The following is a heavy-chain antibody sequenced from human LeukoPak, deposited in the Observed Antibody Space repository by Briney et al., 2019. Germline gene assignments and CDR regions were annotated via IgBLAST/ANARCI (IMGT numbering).Heavy chain of an antibody. CDR2: ISAYNGNT. D-gene: IGHD4-17*01. Sequence: ASVKVSCKASGYTFTSYGISWVRQAPGQGLEWMGWISAYNGNTNYAQKLQGRVTMTTDTSTSTAYMELRSLRSDDTAVYYCARDTSDDYVNGMDVWGQGTTVTVSS. CDR1: GYTFTSYG. J-gene: IGHJ6*02. CDR3: ARDTSDDYVNGMDV. V-gene: IGHV1-18*01.